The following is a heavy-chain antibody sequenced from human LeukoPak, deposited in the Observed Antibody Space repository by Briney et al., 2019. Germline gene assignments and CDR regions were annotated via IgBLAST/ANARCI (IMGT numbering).Heavy chain of an antibody. J-gene: IGHJ4*02. CDR2: IYYSGST. CDR3: ARNFDTSGYYVFFDY. D-gene: IGHD3-22*01. V-gene: IGHV4-39*07. CDR1: GGSISSSSYY. Sequence: PSETLSLTCTVSGGSISSSSYYWGWIRQPPGKGLEWIGSIYYSGSTYYNPSLTSRVTMSVDTSKNQFSLNLTAVTAADTAVYYCARNFDTSGYYVFFDYWGQGALVTVSS.